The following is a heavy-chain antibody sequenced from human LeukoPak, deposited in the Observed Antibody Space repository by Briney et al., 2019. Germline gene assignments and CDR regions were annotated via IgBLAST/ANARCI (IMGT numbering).Heavy chain of an antibody. CDR3: ARAPEWLIFDY. V-gene: IGHV3-53*04. Sequence: GGSLRLSCAASGFTVSSNYMSWVRQAPGKGLEWVSVIYSGGSTYYADSVKGRFTISRHNSKNTLYLQMNSLRAEDTAVYSCARAPEWLIFDYWGQGTLVTVSS. D-gene: IGHD6-19*01. J-gene: IGHJ4*02. CDR2: IYSGGST. CDR1: GFTVSSNY.